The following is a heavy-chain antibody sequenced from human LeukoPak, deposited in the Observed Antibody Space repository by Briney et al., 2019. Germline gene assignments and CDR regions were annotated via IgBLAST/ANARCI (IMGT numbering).Heavy chain of an antibody. V-gene: IGHV1-46*01. CDR2: INPSGGST. CDR1: GYTFTNYY. J-gene: IGHJ4*02. Sequence: GASVRVSCKASGYTFTNYYMHWVRQAPGKGLEWMGIINPSGGSTSYAQKFQGRVTMTRDMSTSTVYMELSSLRSEDTAVYYCAREPNSNYFDYWGQGTLVTVSS. D-gene: IGHD4-11*01. CDR3: AREPNSNYFDY.